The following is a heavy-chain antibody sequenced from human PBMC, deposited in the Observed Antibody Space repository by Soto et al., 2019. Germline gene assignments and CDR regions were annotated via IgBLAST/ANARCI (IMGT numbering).Heavy chain of an antibody. Sequence: QVQLVQSGAEVKKPGASVKVSCKASGYTFTGYYMHWVRQAPGQGLEWMGWINPNSGGTNYAQKFQGWVTMTRDTSVSTAYMELSRLRSDDTAVYYCALTYGSGSYYNPINDAFDIWGQGTMVTVSS. D-gene: IGHD3-10*01. J-gene: IGHJ3*02. CDR1: GYTFTGYY. CDR2: INPNSGGT. V-gene: IGHV1-2*04. CDR3: ALTYGSGSYYNPINDAFDI.